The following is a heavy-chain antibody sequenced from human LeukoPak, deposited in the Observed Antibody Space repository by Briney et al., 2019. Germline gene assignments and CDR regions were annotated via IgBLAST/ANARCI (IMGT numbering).Heavy chain of an antibody. J-gene: IGHJ5*02. CDR3: ARPMYSSSWYWFDP. CDR1: GFTFSDYY. CDR2: ISYDGSNK. D-gene: IGHD6-13*01. Sequence: GGSLRLSCAASGFTFSDYYMSWIRQAPGKGLEWVAVISYDGSNKYYADSVKGRFTISRDNSKNTLYLQMNSLRAEDTAVYYCARPMYSSSWYWFDPWGQGTLVTVSS. V-gene: IGHV3-30*03.